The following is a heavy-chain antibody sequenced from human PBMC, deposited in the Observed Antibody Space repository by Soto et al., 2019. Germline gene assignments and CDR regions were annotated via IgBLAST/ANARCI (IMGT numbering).Heavy chain of an antibody. J-gene: IGHJ4*02. CDR2: ISYDGSNK. V-gene: IGHV3-30-3*01. Sequence: PGGSLRLSCAASGFTFSSYAMHWVRQAPGKGLEWVAVISYDGSNKYYADSVKGRFTISRDNSKNTLYLQMNSLRAEDTAVYYCARDGPVGATNGFDYWGQGTLVTVSS. CDR1: GFTFSSYA. D-gene: IGHD1-26*01. CDR3: ARDGPVGATNGFDY.